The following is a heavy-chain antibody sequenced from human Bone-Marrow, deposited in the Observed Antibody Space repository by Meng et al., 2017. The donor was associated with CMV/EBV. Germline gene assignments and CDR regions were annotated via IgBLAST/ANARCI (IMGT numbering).Heavy chain of an antibody. D-gene: IGHD2-2*01. J-gene: IGHJ3*02. CDR2: INSDGSST. CDR3: ERAPVVPDAIVRDAFDI. CDR1: GFTFSSYW. V-gene: IGHV3-74*01. Sequence: GESLKISCAASGFTFSSYWMHWVRQAPGKGLVWVSRINSDGSSTSYADSVKGRFTISRDNAKNTLYLQMNSLRAEDTDVDYCERAPVVPDAIVRDAFDIWGQGKMVTVSS.